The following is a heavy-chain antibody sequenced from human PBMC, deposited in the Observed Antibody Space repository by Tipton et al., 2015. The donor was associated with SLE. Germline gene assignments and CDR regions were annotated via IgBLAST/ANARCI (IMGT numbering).Heavy chain of an antibody. CDR3: ARTNLQESLVDWYFDL. J-gene: IGHJ2*01. Sequence: TLSLTCAVYGESVNDYYWSWIRQPPGKGLEWIGESHHSGGTNYKSSLKSRISASVDTSRNQVSLRLNSVTAADTAVYYCARTNLQESLVDWYFDLWGRGTLVTVSS. D-gene: IGHD5-24*01. CDR2: SHHSGGT. CDR1: GESVNDYY. V-gene: IGHV4-34*01.